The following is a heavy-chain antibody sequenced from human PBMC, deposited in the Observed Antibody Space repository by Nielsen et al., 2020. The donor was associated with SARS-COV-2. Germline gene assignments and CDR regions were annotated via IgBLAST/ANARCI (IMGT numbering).Heavy chain of an antibody. J-gene: IGHJ3*02. CDR3: AKDKSDSVAGFDAFDI. CDR1: GFTFSRHW. CDR2: INSDGSST. Sequence: GGSLRLSCAASGFTFSRHWMHWVRQAPGKGLVWVSRINSDGSSTTYADSVKGRFTISRDNSKKTLYLQMNSLRAEDTAAYYCAKDKSDSVAGFDAFDIWGQGTMVTVSS. D-gene: IGHD6-19*01. V-gene: IGHV3-74*01.